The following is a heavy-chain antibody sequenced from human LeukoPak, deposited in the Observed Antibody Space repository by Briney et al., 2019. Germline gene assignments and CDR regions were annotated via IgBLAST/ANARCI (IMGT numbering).Heavy chain of an antibody. CDR2: ISAYNGNT. D-gene: IGHD3-10*01. Sequence: ASVKVSCKASGYTFTSYGISWVRQAPGQGLEWMGWISAYNGNTNYAQKLQGRVTMTTDTSTSTAYMELRSLRSDDTAVYYCARDSRYYYGSGSYLVFDYWGQGTLVTVSS. V-gene: IGHV1-18*01. CDR1: GYTFTSYG. CDR3: ARDSRYYYGSGSYLVFDY. J-gene: IGHJ4*02.